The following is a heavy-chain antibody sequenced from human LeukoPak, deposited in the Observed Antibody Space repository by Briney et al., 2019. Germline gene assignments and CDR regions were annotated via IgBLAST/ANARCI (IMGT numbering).Heavy chain of an antibody. Sequence: GGSLRLSCAASGFTFSTYTMNWVRQAPGKGLEWVSTVSDSRDVHYSDSVKGRFTISRVNARNSLYLQMNSLRDEDTAVYYCTRDGLHTAHFDYWGQGTLVTVSS. D-gene: IGHD5-18*01. V-gene: IGHV3-48*02. CDR3: TRDGLHTAHFDY. CDR2: VSDSRDV. J-gene: IGHJ4*02. CDR1: GFTFSTYT.